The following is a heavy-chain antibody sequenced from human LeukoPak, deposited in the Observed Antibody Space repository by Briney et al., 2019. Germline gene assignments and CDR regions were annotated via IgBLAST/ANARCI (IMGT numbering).Heavy chain of an antibody. CDR3: ASSIYRSSWSYYYYYGMDV. CDR1: GGSFSGYY. J-gene: IGHJ6*02. V-gene: IGHV4-34*01. Sequence: SETLSLTCAVYGGSFSGYYWSWIRQPPGKGLEWIGEINHSGSTNYNPSLKSRVTISVDTSKNQFSLKLSSVTAADTAVYYCASSIYRSSWSYYYYYGMDVWGQGTTVTVSS. D-gene: IGHD6-13*01. CDR2: INHSGST.